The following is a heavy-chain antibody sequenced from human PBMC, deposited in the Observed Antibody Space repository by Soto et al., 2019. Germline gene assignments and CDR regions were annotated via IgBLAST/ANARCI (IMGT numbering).Heavy chain of an antibody. CDR1: GFTFDDFA. J-gene: IGHJ4*02. CDR2: ITWNSNVI. CDR3: TRGGPDAFCGGGRCYFDY. Sequence: EVQLVESGGGLVQPGRSLRLSCAASGFTFDDFAMHWVRRVPGKGLEWVSSITWNSNVIGYADSVKGRFTISRDNAKNSLCLQMNSLRPEDAAFYYCTRGGPDAFCGGGRCYFDYWGKGTLVTVSS. V-gene: IGHV3-9*01. D-gene: IGHD2-15*01.